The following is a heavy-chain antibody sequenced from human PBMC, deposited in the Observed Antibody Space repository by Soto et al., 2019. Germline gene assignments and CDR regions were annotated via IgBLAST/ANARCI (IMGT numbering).Heavy chain of an antibody. CDR1: GGTFSSYA. Sequence: QVQLVQSGAEVKKPGSSVKVSCKASGGTFSSYAISWVRQAPGQGLAWMGGIITIFGTANYAHKFQGRVTITADESTSTTYMELSSLRSEDTAVYYCASSADSSGWYYFKYWGQGTLVAVSS. J-gene: IGHJ4*02. CDR3: ASSADSSGWYYFKY. D-gene: IGHD6-19*01. CDR2: IITIFGTA. V-gene: IGHV1-69*12.